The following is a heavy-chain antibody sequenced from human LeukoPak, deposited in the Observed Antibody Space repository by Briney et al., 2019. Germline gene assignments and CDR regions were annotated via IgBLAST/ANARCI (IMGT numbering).Heavy chain of an antibody. D-gene: IGHD1-26*01. CDR2: INPNSGGT. V-gene: IGHV1-2*04. J-gene: IGHJ6*02. CDR3: ARKSGSYGYYYYGMDV. Sequence: ASVKVSCKASGYTFTGYYMHWVRQAPGQGLEWMGWINPNSGGTNYAQKFQGWVTMTRDTSISTAYMELSRLRSDDTAVYYCARKSGSYGYYYYGMDVWGQGTTVTVSS. CDR1: GYTFTGYY.